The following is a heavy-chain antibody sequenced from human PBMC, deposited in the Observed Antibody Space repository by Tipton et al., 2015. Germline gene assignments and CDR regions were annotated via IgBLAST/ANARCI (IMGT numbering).Heavy chain of an antibody. J-gene: IGHJ4*02. D-gene: IGHD1-14*01. CDR3: AREAPGYYFDY. Sequence: TLSLTCTVSNDSMSYEYWSWIRQPPGKGLEWIGYIYYSGSTHYNPSLKSRVTISVDTSKNQFSLKLSSVTAADTAVYYCAREAPGYYFDYWGQGTLVTVSS. V-gene: IGHV4-30-4*01. CDR2: IYYSGST. CDR1: NDSMSYEY.